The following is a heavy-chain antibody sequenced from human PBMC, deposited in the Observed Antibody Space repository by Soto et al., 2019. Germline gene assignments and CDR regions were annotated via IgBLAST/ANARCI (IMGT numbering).Heavy chain of an antibody. Sequence: VQLVESGGGVVQPGRSLRLSCAASGFTFSDYAMHWVRQAPGKGLEWVSVVSHDGRNTHCADSVKGRFTISRDSSKNTVSLEISSLRAEDTAVYYCAKGGRQWLVTSDFNYWSQGALVTVSS. CDR3: AKGGRQWLVTSDFNY. CDR1: GFTFSDYA. CDR2: VSHDGRNT. V-gene: IGHV3-30*18. J-gene: IGHJ4*02. D-gene: IGHD6-19*01.